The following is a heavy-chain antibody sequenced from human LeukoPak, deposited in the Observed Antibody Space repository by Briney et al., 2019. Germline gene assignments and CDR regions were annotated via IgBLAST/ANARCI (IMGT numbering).Heavy chain of an antibody. CDR3: ARVGGWGSYYNLFDY. J-gene: IGHJ4*02. CDR2: IYTSGTT. V-gene: IGHV4-4*07. Sequence: PSETLSLTCTVSGGSISSYYWSWIRQPAGKGLEWIGRIYTSGTTHYNTSLKSRVTMSVDTYKNQFSLKLSSVTAADTAVYYCARVGGWGSYYNLFDYWGQRTLVTVSS. CDR1: GGSISSYY. D-gene: IGHD3-10*01.